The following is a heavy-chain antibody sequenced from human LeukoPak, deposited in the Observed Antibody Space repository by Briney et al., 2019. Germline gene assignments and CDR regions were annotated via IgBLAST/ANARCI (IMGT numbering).Heavy chain of an antibody. CDR3: ARSQGPYDSSGYYYVPY. V-gene: IGHV3-30-3*01. Sequence: PEGSLRLSCAASGFTFSSYAMHWVRQAPGKGLEWVAVISYDGSNKYYADSVKGRFTISRDNSKNTLYLQMNSLRAEDTAVYYCARSQGPYDSSGYYYVPYWGQGTLVTVSS. D-gene: IGHD3-22*01. CDR1: GFTFSSYA. J-gene: IGHJ4*02. CDR2: ISYDGSNK.